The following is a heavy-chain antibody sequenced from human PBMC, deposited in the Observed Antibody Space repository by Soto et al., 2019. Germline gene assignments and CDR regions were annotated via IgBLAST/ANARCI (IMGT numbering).Heavy chain of an antibody. Sequence: SVKVSCKASGGTFSSYAISWVRPAPGQGLEWMGGIIPIFGTANYAQKFQGRVTITADKSTITAYMELSSLRSEDTAVYYCARGTDYYDSSGYYGPFEYWGRGTLVTFSS. J-gene: IGHJ4*02. CDR1: GGTFSSYA. V-gene: IGHV1-69*06. D-gene: IGHD3-22*01. CDR2: IIPIFGTA. CDR3: ARGTDYYDSSGYYGPFEY.